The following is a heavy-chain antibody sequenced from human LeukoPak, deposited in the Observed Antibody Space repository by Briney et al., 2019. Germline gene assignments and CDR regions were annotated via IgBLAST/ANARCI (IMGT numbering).Heavy chain of an antibody. CDR2: IQYDGTNQ. D-gene: IGHD6-19*01. CDR3: AKQALQWLEIDY. Sequence: PGGSLRLSCAASGFTFSSYGMHWVRQAPGKGLEWVAFIQYDGTNQYYADSVKGRFTFSRDNSKNTLYLQMNSLRAEDTAVYYCAKQALQWLEIDYWGQGTLVTVSS. CDR1: GFTFSSYG. J-gene: IGHJ4*02. V-gene: IGHV3-30*02.